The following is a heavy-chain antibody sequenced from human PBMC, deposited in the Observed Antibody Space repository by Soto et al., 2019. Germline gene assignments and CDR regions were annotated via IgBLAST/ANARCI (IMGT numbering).Heavy chain of an antibody. CDR2: ISAYNGNT. J-gene: IGHJ5*02. CDR3: ARDQANWIGTMVRGVPPFDP. D-gene: IGHD3-10*01. CDR1: GYTFTSYG. V-gene: IGHV1-18*01. Sequence: ASVKVSCKASGYTFTSYGISWVRQAPGQGLEWMGWISAYNGNTNYAQKLQGRVTMTTDTSTSTAYMELRSLRSDDTAVYYCARDQANWIGTMVRGVPPFDPWGQGTLVTVSS.